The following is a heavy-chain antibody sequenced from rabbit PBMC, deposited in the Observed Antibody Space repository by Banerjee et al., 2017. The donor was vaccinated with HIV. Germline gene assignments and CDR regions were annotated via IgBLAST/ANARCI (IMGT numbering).Heavy chain of an antibody. CDR3: ARDLGGYSNL. J-gene: IGHJ4*01. D-gene: IGHD7-1*01. CDR2: IYTGNSGA. Sequence: QSLEESGGDLVKPGTSLTLTCTASGFSFSSNYYMCWVRQAPGKGLEWIGCIYTGNSGAYYASWAKGRFTISKTSSTTVTLQMTSLTAADTATYFCARDLGGYSNLWGPGTLVTVS. CDR1: GFSFSSNYY. V-gene: IGHV1S40*01.